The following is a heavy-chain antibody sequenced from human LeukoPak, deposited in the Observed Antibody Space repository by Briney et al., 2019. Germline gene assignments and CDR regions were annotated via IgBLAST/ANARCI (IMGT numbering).Heavy chain of an antibody. V-gene: IGHV3-23*01. Sequence: GGSLRLSCAASGFTFSSYGMSWVRQAPGKGLEWVSAISGSGGSTYYADSVKGGFTISRDNSKNTLYLQMNSLRAEDTAVYYCAKDYYGSGSSLHFDPWGQGTLVTVSS. CDR3: AKDYYGSGSSLHFDP. D-gene: IGHD3-10*01. J-gene: IGHJ5*02. CDR2: ISGSGGST. CDR1: GFTFSSYG.